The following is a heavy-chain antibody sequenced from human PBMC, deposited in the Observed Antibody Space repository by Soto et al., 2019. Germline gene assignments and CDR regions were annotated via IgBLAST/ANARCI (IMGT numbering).Heavy chain of an antibody. CDR3: ALTRRSSLLEVAGPGFEY. V-gene: IGHV3-30*03. Sequence: QVRLVESGGGVVQPGRSLRLSCAASGFNFGVFGMHWVRQAPGKGLEWLSVLSYEGSEEYYADSVRGRFTISRDNSKNTVFLQMGSLRVDDTGVYYCALTRRSSLLEVAGPGFEYWGQGTLVTVS. D-gene: IGHD6-19*01. CDR2: LSYEGSEE. J-gene: IGHJ4*02. CDR1: GFNFGVFG.